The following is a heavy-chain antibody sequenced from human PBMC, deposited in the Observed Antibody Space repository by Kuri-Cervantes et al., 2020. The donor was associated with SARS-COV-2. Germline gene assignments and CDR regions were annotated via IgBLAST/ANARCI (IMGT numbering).Heavy chain of an antibody. J-gene: IGHJ6*03. V-gene: IGHV4-38-2*01. D-gene: IGHD7-27*01. CDR3: ARVSGDSRFSYYMDV. Sequence: SETLSLTCAVSGYSISSGYYWGWIRQPPGKGLEWIAIIYHSGSTYYNPSLKSRVTISLDTSKNQFSLKLSSVTAADTAVYYCARVSGDSRFSYYMDVWGTGTTVTVSS. CDR1: GYSISSGYY. CDR2: IYHSGST.